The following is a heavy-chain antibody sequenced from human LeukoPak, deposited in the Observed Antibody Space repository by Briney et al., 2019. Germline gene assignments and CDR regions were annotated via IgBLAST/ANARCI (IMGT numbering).Heavy chain of an antibody. J-gene: IGHJ4*02. CDR2: ISYSGST. D-gene: IGHD3-10*01. CDR3: VRERSFFGENY. Sequence: SETLSLTCTVSGDSIITSRYYWAWVRQPPGKGLEWIGSISYSGSTNYDPSLKSRVTISVDTSKNQFSLQLSSVTAADTAFYYCVRERSFFGENYWGQGTLVTVSS. CDR1: GDSIITSRYY. V-gene: IGHV4-39*02.